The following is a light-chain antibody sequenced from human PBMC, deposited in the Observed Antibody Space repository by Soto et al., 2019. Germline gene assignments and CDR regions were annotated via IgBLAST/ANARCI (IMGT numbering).Light chain of an antibody. J-gene: IGKJ1*01. CDR2: GAF. CDR3: QQHHNWPWT. CDR1: QRVTNN. V-gene: IGKV3-15*01. Sequence: ETVLTQSPATLSLSPGETPTLSCRASQRVTNNLAWYQWKLGQPPRLLIYGAFTRATGIPVRFRGSGSGTEFTLTISSLQSEDSAVYYCQQHHNWPWTFGQGTRVELK.